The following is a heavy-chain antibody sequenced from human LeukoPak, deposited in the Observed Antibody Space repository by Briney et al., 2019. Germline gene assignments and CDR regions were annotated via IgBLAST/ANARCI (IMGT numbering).Heavy chain of an antibody. CDR1: GFTFSDYN. CDR2: ITNDGSTI. V-gene: IGHV3-11*01. CDR3: ARSIDLTGGGVDV. Sequence: PGGSLRLSCAASGFTFSDYNMNWVRQAPGKGLEWVSYITNDGSTINHADSVKGRFTISRDNAKKTLYLQMNSLRAGDTAVYYCARSIDLTGGGVDVWGQGTTVTVSS. D-gene: IGHD3-9*01. J-gene: IGHJ6*02.